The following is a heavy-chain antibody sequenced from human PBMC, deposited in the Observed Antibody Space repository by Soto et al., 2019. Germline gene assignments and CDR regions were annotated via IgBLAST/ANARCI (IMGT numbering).Heavy chain of an antibody. CDR1: GFTFSDYY. Sequence: QVQLVESGGGLVKPGGSLRLSCAASGFTFSDYYMSWIRQAPGKGLEWVSYISSSGSTIYYADSVKGRFTISRDNAKNSLFLQMNSLRAQDTAVYYCAGYESQTPYYYFYYLDVWGKGTTVTVSS. CDR2: ISSSGSTI. CDR3: AGYESQTPYYYFYYLDV. J-gene: IGHJ6*03. V-gene: IGHV3-11*01. D-gene: IGHD3-3*01.